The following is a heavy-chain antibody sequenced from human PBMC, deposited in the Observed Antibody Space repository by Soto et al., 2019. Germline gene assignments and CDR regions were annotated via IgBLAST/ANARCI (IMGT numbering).Heavy chain of an antibody. CDR1: GFTFSSYG. V-gene: IGHV3-33*01. Sequence: AXSLRLSCAASGFTFSSYGLHWFRQAPGKGLEWVAVIWYDGSNKYYADSVKGRFTISRDNSKNTLYLQMNSLRAEDTAVYYCAREIGYGYYGMDVWGQGTTVTVSS. D-gene: IGHD5-18*01. CDR2: IWYDGSNK. CDR3: AREIGYGYYGMDV. J-gene: IGHJ6*02.